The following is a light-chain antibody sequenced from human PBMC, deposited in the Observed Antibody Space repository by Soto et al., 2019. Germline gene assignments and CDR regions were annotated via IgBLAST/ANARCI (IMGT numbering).Light chain of an antibody. CDR3: SAYTTSHTVI. Sequence: QSALTQPASVSGSPGQSITISCTGTDSDVGAYNYVSWYQQNPGKAPKLIIYDVNIRPSGVSNRFSGSKSGNTASLTISGLQTEDETDYYCSAYTTSHTVIFGGGTKLTVL. V-gene: IGLV2-14*01. CDR2: DVN. CDR1: DSDVGAYNY. J-gene: IGLJ2*01.